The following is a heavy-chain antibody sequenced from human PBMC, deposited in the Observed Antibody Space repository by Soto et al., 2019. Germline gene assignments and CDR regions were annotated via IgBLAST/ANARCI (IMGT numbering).Heavy chain of an antibody. D-gene: IGHD3-22*01. V-gene: IGHV1-18*01. CDR3: ARESGRSYYDSSGYYPDAFDI. J-gene: IGHJ3*02. CDR2: ISAYNGNT. Sequence: QVQLVQSGAEVKKPGASVKVSCKASGYTFTSYGISWVRQAPGQGLEWMGWISAYNGNTNYAQKLQGRVTMTTDTSTSTGYMELRSLRSDDTAVYYCARESGRSYYDSSGYYPDAFDIWGQGTMVTVSS. CDR1: GYTFTSYG.